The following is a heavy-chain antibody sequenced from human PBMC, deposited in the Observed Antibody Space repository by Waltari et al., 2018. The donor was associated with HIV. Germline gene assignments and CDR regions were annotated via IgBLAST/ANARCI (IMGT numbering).Heavy chain of an antibody. J-gene: IGHJ3*02. D-gene: IGHD5-12*01. CDR2: ISWNSGSI. Sequence: FDDYAMHWVRQAPGKGLEWVSGISWNSGSIGYADSVKGRFTISRDNAKNSLYLQMNSLRAEDTALYYCAKDMGKRWLQWRAFDIWGQGTMVTVSS. CDR1: FDDYA. V-gene: IGHV3-9*01. CDR3: AKDMGKRWLQWRAFDI.